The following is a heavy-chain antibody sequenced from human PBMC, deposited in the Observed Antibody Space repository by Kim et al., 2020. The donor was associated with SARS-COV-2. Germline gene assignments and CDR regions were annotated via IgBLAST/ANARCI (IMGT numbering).Heavy chain of an antibody. V-gene: IGHV3-48*03. J-gene: IGHJ6*02. D-gene: IGHD3-9*01. CDR2: ISSSGSTI. CDR3: ARANFDWLLYSYGMDV. Sequence: GGSLRLSCAASGFTFSSYEMNWVRQAPGKGLERVSYISSSGSTIYYADSVKGRFTISRDNAKNSLYLQMNSLRAEDTAVYYCARANFDWLLYSYGMDVWGQGTTVTVSS. CDR1: GFTFSSYE.